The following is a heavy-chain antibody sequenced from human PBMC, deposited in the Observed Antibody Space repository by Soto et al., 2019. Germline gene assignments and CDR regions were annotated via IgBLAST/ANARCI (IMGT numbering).Heavy chain of an antibody. CDR2: INPHTGDT. D-gene: IGHD6-19*01. CDR3: TREGGAEPGERTEWYFDL. CDR1: GYTLTDFY. Sequence: QVQLVQSGAEVKKPGASVTVSCKTSGYTLTDFYIHWVRQAPGQGLEWMAWINPHTGDTNTARKFQGRVTMTRDTYINTAFMELTRMSSDDTAVTYCTREGGAEPGERTEWYFDLWGCGTLFSDAS. V-gene: IGHV1-2*02. J-gene: IGHJ2*01.